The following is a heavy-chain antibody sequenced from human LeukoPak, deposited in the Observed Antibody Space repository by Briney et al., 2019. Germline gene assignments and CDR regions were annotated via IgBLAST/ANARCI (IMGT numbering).Heavy chain of an antibody. Sequence: PGGSLRLSCAASGFTFSSYSMNWVRQAPGKGLECVSSISSSSSYIYYADSVKGRFIISRDNSKDTLYLQMNSLRVEDTAIYYCAPDLRGADWSLDDWGQGTLVTVLS. CDR1: GFTFSSYS. J-gene: IGHJ4*02. CDR3: APDLRGADWSLDD. V-gene: IGHV3-21*04. D-gene: IGHD3-9*01. CDR2: ISSSSSYI.